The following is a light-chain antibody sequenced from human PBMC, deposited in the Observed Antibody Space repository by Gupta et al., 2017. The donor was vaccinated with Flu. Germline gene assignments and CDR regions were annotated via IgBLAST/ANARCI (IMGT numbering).Light chain of an antibody. CDR3: HHYNYWPPST. CDR2: GAS. Sequence: ATLSVSPGERATRSCRAIGSISTNIAWYQQKPGQAPRLLIYGASTSSTGIPARFSGSGSGKDLTLTISSRQSDDFAGYYCHHYNYWPPSTFGHGTRVDVK. V-gene: IGKV3-15*01. CDR1: GSISTN. J-gene: IGKJ3*01.